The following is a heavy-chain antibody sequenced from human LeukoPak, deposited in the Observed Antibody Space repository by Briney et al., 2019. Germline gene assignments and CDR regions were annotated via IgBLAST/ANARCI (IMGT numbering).Heavy chain of an antibody. CDR1: GFTFSNAW. D-gene: IGHD2-21*02. J-gene: IGHJ4*02. CDR3: TTDPLYCGGDCYSEGY. V-gene: IGHV3-15*01. Sequence: GGSLRLSCAASGFTFSNAWMSWVRQAPGKGLEWVGRIKSKTDGGTTDYAAPVKGRFTISRDDSKNTLYLQMNSPKTEDTAVYYCTTDPLYCGGDCYSEGYWGQGTLVTVSS. CDR2: IKSKTDGGTT.